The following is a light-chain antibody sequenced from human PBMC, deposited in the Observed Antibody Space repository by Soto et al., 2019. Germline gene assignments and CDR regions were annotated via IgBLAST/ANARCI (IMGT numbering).Light chain of an antibody. CDR2: GAS. V-gene: IGKV3-20*01. CDR1: QSVSINY. J-gene: IGKJ3*01. CDR3: QQYAGSRFT. Sequence: EVVLTQSPGTLSLSPGERATLSCRASQSVSINYFAWYQQKPGQAPRLLIYGASNRATGIPDRFSGSGSGTDFTLTISRLEPEDFAVYDCQQYAGSRFTFGPGTKVDIK.